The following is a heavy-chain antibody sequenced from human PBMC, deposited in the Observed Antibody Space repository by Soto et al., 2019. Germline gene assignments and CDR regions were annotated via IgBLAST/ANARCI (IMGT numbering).Heavy chain of an antibody. J-gene: IGHJ2*01. Sequence: SLRLSCAASGFTVSSNYMSWVRQAPGKGLEWVSVIYSGGSTYYADSVKGRFTISRHNSKNTLYLQMNSLRAEDTAVYYCARDRRTVTIIQSKTQSSYWYFDLWGRGTLVTVSS. CDR1: GFTVSSNY. V-gene: IGHV3-53*04. D-gene: IGHD4-17*01. CDR2: IYSGGST. CDR3: ARDRRTVTIIQSKTQSSYWYFDL.